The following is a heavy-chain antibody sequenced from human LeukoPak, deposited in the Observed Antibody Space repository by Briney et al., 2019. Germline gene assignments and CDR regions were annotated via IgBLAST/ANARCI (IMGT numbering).Heavy chain of an antibody. CDR2: ISVYHGHT. J-gene: IGHJ3*02. Sequence: ASVNVSCKASGYTFSNFGVTWVRQAPGQGLDWMGWISVYHGHTNYAQSLQGRVTMTTDTSTNTAYMELRSLRSDDTAVYYCARAGGWAREDYKADAFHIWGQGTMVTVSS. CDR1: GYTFSNFG. D-gene: IGHD6-19*01. CDR3: ARAGGWAREDYKADAFHI. V-gene: IGHV1-18*01.